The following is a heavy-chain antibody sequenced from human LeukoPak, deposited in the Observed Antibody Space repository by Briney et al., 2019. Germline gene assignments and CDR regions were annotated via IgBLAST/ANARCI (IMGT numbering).Heavy chain of an antibody. V-gene: IGHV4-34*01. CDR2: INHSGST. Sequence: SETLSLNCAVYGGSFSGYYWSWIRQPPGKGLEWIGEINHSGSTDYNPPLKSRVTISVDTSKNQFSLKLSSVTAADTAVYYCARGSIYGDAPCWGQGTLVTVSS. CDR3: ARGSIYGDAPC. J-gene: IGHJ4*02. CDR1: GGSFSGYY. D-gene: IGHD4-17*01.